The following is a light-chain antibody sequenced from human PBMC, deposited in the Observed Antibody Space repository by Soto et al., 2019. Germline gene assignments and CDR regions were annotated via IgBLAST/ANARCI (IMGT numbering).Light chain of an antibody. CDR1: QSLLHSNGYFY. CDR3: MQALQNHWT. Sequence: DIVMTQSPLSLPVTPGEPASISCRSSQSLLHSNGYFYVDWYLQKPGQSPQLLIYLGSNRASGVPDRFSGSVSGTDSTLKISRVEAEDVGVYFCMQALQNHWTFGQGTKVDIK. CDR2: LGS. J-gene: IGKJ1*01. V-gene: IGKV2-28*01.